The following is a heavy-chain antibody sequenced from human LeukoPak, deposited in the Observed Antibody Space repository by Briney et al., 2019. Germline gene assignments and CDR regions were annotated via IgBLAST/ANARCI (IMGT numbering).Heavy chain of an antibody. V-gene: IGHV4-38-2*02. Sequence: SESLSLTCTVSGYSISSGYYWGWIRPPPGKGLWWIGSIYHSGSTYYNPSLKSRVTISVDTSKNQFSLKLSSVTAADTAVYYCARDLGGIAAADPAEYFQHWGQGTLVTVSS. CDR3: ARDLGGIAAADPAEYFQH. CDR1: GYSISSGYY. D-gene: IGHD6-13*01. J-gene: IGHJ1*01. CDR2: IYHSGST.